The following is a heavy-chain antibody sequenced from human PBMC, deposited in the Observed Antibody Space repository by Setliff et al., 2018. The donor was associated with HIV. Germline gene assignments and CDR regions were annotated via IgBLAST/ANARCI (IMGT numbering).Heavy chain of an antibody. Sequence: PSETLSLTCTVSGGSISSGNYSWRWIRQPAGKGLEWIGRIYSSGSTNYNPSLQSRVPISINMSKNQFSLKLSSVTAADTAVYYCARDRDIVVVPASPQGYYYYMDVWGKGTTVTVSS. CDR2: IYSSGST. CDR3: ARDRDIVVVPASPQGYYYYMDV. D-gene: IGHD2-2*01. J-gene: IGHJ6*03. CDR1: GGSISSGNYS. V-gene: IGHV4-61*02.